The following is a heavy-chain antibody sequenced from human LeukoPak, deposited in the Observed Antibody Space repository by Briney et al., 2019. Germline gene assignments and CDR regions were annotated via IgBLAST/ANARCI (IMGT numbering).Heavy chain of an antibody. Sequence: GGSLRLSRAASGFSPRNNYINWVRQAPGRGLEWVSVIYGGGSTYYADSVKDRFTISRENSKNTLYLQMNSLRAEDTAVYYCARDGVTLLRGVREFDYWGQGTLVTVSS. D-gene: IGHD3-10*01. V-gene: IGHV3-66*01. CDR3: ARDGVTLLRGVREFDY. CDR1: GFSPRNNY. CDR2: IYGGGST. J-gene: IGHJ4*02.